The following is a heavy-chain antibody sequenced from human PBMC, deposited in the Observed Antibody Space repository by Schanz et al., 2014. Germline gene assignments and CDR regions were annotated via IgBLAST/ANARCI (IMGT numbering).Heavy chain of an antibody. V-gene: IGHV4-39*01. CDR1: GASISSTTYY. Sequence: QLQLQESGPGLVKPSETLSLTCSVSGASISSTTYYWGWVRQPPGKGLEWIGNIYYSGNTYYNPSLRSRSTVPKDPSRHQSPLTLPSVTAADTAVYYCARHHDFWSGPDGRYLDLWGQGTLVTVSS. CDR3: ARHHDFWSGPDGRYLDL. CDR2: IYYSGNT. J-gene: IGHJ4*02. D-gene: IGHD3-3*01.